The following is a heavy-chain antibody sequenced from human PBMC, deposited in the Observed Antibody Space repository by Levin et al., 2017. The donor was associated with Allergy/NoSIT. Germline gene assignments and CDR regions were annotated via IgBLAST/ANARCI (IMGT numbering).Heavy chain of an antibody. CDR1: GGSFSGYY. CDR3: ARGLISSGSLAY. D-gene: IGHD3-10*01. V-gene: IGHV4-34*01. CDR2: INHSGST. Sequence: SETLSLTCAVYGGSFSGYYWSWIRQPPGKGLEWIGEINHSGSTNYNPSLKSRVTISVDTSKNQFSLKLSSVTAADTAVYYCARGLISSGSLAYWGQGTLVTVSS. J-gene: IGHJ4*02.